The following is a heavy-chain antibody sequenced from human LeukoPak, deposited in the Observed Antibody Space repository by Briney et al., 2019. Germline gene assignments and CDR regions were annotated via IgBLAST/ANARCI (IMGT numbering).Heavy chain of an antibody. J-gene: IGHJ4*02. CDR3: ARDQPPGAIQLGTRDY. V-gene: IGHV3-23*01. CDR1: GFTFSSYA. CDR2: ISGSGGST. Sequence: GGSLRLSCAASGFTFSSYAMSWVRQAPGTGLEWVSAISGSGGSTYYADSVKGRFTISRDNSKNTLYLQMNSLRAEDTAVYYCARDQPPGAIQLGTRDYWGQGTLVTVSS. D-gene: IGHD5-18*01.